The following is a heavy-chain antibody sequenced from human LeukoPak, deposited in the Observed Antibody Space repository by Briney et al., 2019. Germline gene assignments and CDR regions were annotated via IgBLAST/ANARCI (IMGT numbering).Heavy chain of an antibody. D-gene: IGHD4-17*01. CDR2: IYYSGST. J-gene: IGHJ4*02. V-gene: IGHV4-61*01. CDR1: GGSVSSGSYY. CDR3: ARESSDYGDYGRYYFDY. Sequence: PSETLSLTCTVSGGSVSSGSYYWSWIRQLPGKGLEWIGYIYYSGSTNYNPSLKSRVTISVDTSKNQFSLKLSSVTAADTAVYYCARESSDYGDYGRYYFDYWGQGTLITVSS.